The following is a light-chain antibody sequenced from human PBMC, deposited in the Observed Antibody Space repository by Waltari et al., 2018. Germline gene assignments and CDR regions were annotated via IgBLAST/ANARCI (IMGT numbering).Light chain of an antibody. CDR3: MQGIHRPWM. CDR2: KVS. V-gene: IGKV2-30*01. J-gene: IGKJ1*01. CDR1: QSPVSSDGNTY. Sequence: DVVMTQSPLSLPVTLGQPASISCRSSQSPVSSDGNTYLNWFQQRPGQSPRRLIYKVSNRDSGVPDRFSGSGSGTDFTLRISRVEAEDVGVYYCMQGIHRPWMFGPGTKVEIK.